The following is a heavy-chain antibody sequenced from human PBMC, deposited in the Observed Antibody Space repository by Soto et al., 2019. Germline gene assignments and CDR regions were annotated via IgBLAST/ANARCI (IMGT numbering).Heavy chain of an antibody. CDR1: GFSFIDFA. V-gene: IGHV3-23*01. Sequence: GGSLRLSCAASGFSFIDFAMSGVLHAPVKGREWVAAISGSGHNTYYTESLKGRFTISRDNSKNTLSLQVKSLRAEDTAVYYCVKWGYSVYDFTPPSGYYFFNGVDAWGQGTTVTVSS. J-gene: IGHJ6*02. CDR2: ISGSGHNT. CDR3: VKWGYSVYDFTPPSGYYFFNGVDA. D-gene: IGHD5-12*01.